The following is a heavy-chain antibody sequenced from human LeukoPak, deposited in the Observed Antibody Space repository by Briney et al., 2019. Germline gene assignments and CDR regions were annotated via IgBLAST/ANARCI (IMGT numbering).Heavy chain of an antibody. V-gene: IGHV1-18*01. CDR2: ISAYNGNT. J-gene: IGHJ4*02. CDR3: ARAPPFGVYYFDY. Sequence: ASVKVSCKASGYTFTSYGISWVRQAPGQGREGMGWISAYNGNTNYAQKLQGRVTMTTDTSTSTAYMELRSLRYEDAAVYYYARAPPFGVYYFDYWGQGTLVTVSS. D-gene: IGHD3-3*01. CDR1: GYTFTSYG.